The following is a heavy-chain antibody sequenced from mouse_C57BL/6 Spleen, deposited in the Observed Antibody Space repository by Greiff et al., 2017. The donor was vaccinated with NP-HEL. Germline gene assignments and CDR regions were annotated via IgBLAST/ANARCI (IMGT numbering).Heavy chain of an antibody. Sequence: VHVKQSVAELVRPGASVKLSCTASGFTFTNTYMHWVKQRPEQGLEWIGRFDPATGNTKYAPKFQGKATITADTSSNTAYLQLSSLTSEDTAIYYSARDSIPFAYWGQGTLVTVSA. CDR3: ARDSIPFAY. V-gene: IGHV14-3*01. D-gene: IGHD2-10*02. CDR2: FDPATGNT. CDR1: GFTFTNTY. J-gene: IGHJ3*01.